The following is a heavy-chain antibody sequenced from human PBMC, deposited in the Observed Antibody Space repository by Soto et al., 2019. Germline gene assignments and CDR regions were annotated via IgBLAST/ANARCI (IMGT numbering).Heavy chain of an antibody. CDR3: ARDSEWELLGY. J-gene: IGHJ4*02. V-gene: IGHV3-66*01. CDR1: GFTFSSYS. Sequence: GSLRLSCAASGFTFSSYSMSWVRQAPGKGLEWVSVIYSGGSTYYADSVKGRFTISRDNSKNTLYLQMNSLRAEDTAVYYCARDSEWELLGYWGQGTLVTVSS. D-gene: IGHD1-26*01. CDR2: IYSGGST.